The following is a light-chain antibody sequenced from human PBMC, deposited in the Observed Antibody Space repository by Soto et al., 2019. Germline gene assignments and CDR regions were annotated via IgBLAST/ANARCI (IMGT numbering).Light chain of an antibody. CDR1: QSISSY. CDR3: QQTYSTPWT. CDR2: AAS. J-gene: IGKJ1*01. Sequence: DIQMTQSPSSLSASVGDRVTITCRASQSISSYLNWYQQKPEKAPNLLIYAASHLQSGVPSRFSGTGSGTDFTLTISSLQPEDFAAYSCQQTYSTPWTFGQGTKVEIK. V-gene: IGKV1-39*01.